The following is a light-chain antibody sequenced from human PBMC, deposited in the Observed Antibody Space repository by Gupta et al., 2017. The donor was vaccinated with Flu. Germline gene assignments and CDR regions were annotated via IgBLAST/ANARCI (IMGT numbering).Light chain of an antibody. V-gene: IGKV1-5*03. CDR3: QRYDSLWT. Sequence: DIQMTQSPSTLSASVGDRVTITCRASQSISSWLAWYQQKPGKVPKLLTYQASSLESGVPSRFSSSGSGTEFTLTISSLQPDDVATYYCQRYDSLWTFGQGTRVEIK. J-gene: IGKJ1*01. CDR2: QAS. CDR1: QSISSW.